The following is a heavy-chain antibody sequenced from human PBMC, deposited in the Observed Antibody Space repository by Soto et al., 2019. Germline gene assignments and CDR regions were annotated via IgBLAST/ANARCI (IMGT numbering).Heavy chain of an antibody. CDR1: GYTFTSYG. J-gene: IGHJ4*02. V-gene: IGHV1-18*04. Sequence: GSSGKVSCKASGYTFTSYGINWVRQAPGQGLEWMGWISAYNGNTNYAQKLQGRVTMTTDTSTSTAYMELRSLRSDDTAVYYCARYSRTMEREFDYWGQGTLVTVSS. D-gene: IGHD6-13*01. CDR3: ARYSRTMEREFDY. CDR2: ISAYNGNT.